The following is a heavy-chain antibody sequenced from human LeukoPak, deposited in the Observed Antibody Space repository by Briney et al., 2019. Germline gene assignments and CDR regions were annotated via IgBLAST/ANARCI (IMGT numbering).Heavy chain of an antibody. CDR1: GFTVSSNY. D-gene: IGHD2-2*01. J-gene: IGHJ3*02. CDR2: IYSGGST. V-gene: IGHV3-66*01. CDR3: ARDCSSTSCRDAFDI. Sequence: PGGSLRLSCAASGFTVSSNYMSWVRQAPGKGLEWVSVIYSGGSTYYADSVKGRFTISRDNSKNTLYLQMNSLRAEDTAVYYCARDCSSTSCRDAFDIWGQGTMVTVSS.